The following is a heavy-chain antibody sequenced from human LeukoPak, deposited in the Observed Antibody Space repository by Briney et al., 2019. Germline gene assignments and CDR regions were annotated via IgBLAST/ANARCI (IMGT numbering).Heavy chain of an antibody. CDR3: ARGPNSNWSGLDF. J-gene: IGHJ4*02. CDR1: GFSFSGHW. D-gene: IGHD6-6*01. V-gene: IGHV3-74*01. CDR2: ISPTGSTT. Sequence: GGTLRLSCTASGFSFSGHWMHWARQLPGKGLVWVSRISPTGSTTSYADSVKGRFTVSRDNAKNTLYLQVNNLRAEDTAVYYCARGPNSNWSGLDFWGQGTLLTVSS.